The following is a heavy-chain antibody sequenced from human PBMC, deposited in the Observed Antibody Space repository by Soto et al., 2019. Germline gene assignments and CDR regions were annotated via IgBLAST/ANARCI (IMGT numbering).Heavy chain of an antibody. V-gene: IGHV4-59*01. D-gene: IGHD6-19*01. CDR1: GGSISSYY. J-gene: IGHJ4*02. CDR2: IYYSGST. Sequence: SETLSLTCTVSGGSISSYYWSWIRQPPGKGLEWIGYIYYSGSTNYNPSIKSRVNIPVDTSKKQLSLKLSSVTAADTAVYYCARAPSRGYSSGWAFDYWGQGTLVTVSS. CDR3: ARAPSRGYSSGWAFDY.